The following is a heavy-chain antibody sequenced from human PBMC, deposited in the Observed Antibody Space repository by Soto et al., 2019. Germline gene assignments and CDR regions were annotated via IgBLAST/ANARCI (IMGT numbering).Heavy chain of an antibody. CDR3: ARYIVATISWGVSAYGDYAH. D-gene: IGHD5-12*01. Sequence: SETLSLTCTVSGGSISSSSYYWGWIRQPPGKGLEWIGSIYYSGSTYYNPSLKSRVTISVDTSKNQFSLKLSSVTAADTAVYYCARYIVATISWGVSAYGDYAHWGQGTLVTVSS. J-gene: IGHJ4*02. CDR1: GGSISSSSYY. CDR2: IYYSGST. V-gene: IGHV4-39*01.